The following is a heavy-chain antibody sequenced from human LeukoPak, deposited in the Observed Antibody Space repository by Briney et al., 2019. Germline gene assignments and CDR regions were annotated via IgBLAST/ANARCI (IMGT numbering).Heavy chain of an antibody. Sequence: GGSLRLSCAASGFTFSSYGMHWVRQAPGKGLEWVAVVSYDGSNKYYADSVKGRFSISRDNSKNTLYLQMNSLRAEDTAVYYCAKDPGSSYYYYYGMDVWGQGTTVTVSS. V-gene: IGHV3-30*18. CDR2: VSYDGSNK. D-gene: IGHD6-13*01. CDR1: GFTFSSYG. J-gene: IGHJ6*02. CDR3: AKDPGSSYYYYYGMDV.